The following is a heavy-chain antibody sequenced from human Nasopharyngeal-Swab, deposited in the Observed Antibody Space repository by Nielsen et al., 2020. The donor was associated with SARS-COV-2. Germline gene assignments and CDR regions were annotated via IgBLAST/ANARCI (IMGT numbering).Heavy chain of an antibody. CDR3: ARGIDFDY. Sequence: GESLKISCTGSGYIFPAYWIAWVRQLPGKGLEWLGIIYPGDSDTTYSPSFQGRVTLSADKSINTAYLQWSSLQASDTGIYDCARGIDFDYWGQGTLVTVSS. J-gene: IGHJ4*02. V-gene: IGHV5-51*01. CDR2: IYPGDSDT. CDR1: GYIFPAYW.